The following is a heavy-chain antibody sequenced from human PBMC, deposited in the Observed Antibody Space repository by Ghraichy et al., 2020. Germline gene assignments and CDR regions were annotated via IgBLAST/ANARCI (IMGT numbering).Heavy chain of an antibody. D-gene: IGHD2-21*01. CDR1: GFTFSSYS. V-gene: IGHV3-21*01. Sequence: GESLDISCAASGFTFSSYSMNWVRQAPWKGLGGGSSISSSSSYIYYADSVKGRFTISRDNAKNSLYLQMNSLRAEDTAVYYCARNSIPLYVEGFDAFDIWSQWTMVTVS. CDR2: ISSSSSYI. CDR3: ARNSIPLYVEGFDAFDI. J-gene: IGHJ3*02.